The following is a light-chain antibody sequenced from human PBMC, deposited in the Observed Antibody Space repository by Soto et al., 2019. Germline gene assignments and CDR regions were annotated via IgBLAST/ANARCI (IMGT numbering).Light chain of an antibody. V-gene: IGKV3-15*01. CDR1: QSVSRN. CDR2: GAS. J-gene: IGKJ4*01. Sequence: TQSPAPLSVSQGERATLSCRASQSVSRNLAWYQQKPGQAPRLLIYGASTRATGIPARFSGSRYGTEFTLTIATLQSEASAVNYCPQYTIWPLTFGEGTKVDIK. CDR3: PQYTIWPLT.